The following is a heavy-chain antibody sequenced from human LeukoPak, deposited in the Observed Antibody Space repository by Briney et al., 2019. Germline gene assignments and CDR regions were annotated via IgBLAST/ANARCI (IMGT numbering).Heavy chain of an antibody. J-gene: IGHJ4*02. D-gene: IGHD3-10*01. Sequence: SETLSLTCAVYGGSFSGYYWSWIRQPPGKGLEWIGEINYSGSTNYNPSLKSRVTISVDTSKNQFSLKLSSVTAADTAVYYCARGFYGSGKDYWGQGTLVTVSS. CDR3: ARGFYGSGKDY. V-gene: IGHV4-34*01. CDR2: INYSGST. CDR1: GGSFSGYY.